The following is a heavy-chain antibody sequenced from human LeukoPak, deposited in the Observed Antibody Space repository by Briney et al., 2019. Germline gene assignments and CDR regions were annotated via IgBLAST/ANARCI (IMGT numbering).Heavy chain of an antibody. V-gene: IGHV3-66*01. CDR2: IYSGGST. D-gene: IGHD3-10*01. CDR3: ARGGIWFGEKPLDY. CDR1: GFTVSSSY. Sequence: GGSLRLSCAASGFTVSSSYMSWVRQAPGKGLEWVSVIYSGGSTYYADSVKGRFTISRDNSKNTLYLQMNSLRAEDTAVYYCARGGIWFGEKPLDYWGQGTLVTVSS. J-gene: IGHJ4*02.